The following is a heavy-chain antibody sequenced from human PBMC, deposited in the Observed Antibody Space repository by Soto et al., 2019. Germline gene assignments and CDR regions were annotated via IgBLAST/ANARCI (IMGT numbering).Heavy chain of an antibody. J-gene: IGHJ4*02. D-gene: IGHD3-22*01. CDR3: AKQGGPYASSGSDY. CDR1: GVPISSSNW. CDR2: IYHTGSI. V-gene: IGHV4-4*02. Sequence: QVQLQESGPGLVKPSGTLSLTCAVSGVPISSSNWWSWVRQPLGEGLEWIGEIYHTGSINYNPSLTSRLTISVHKPKNQFSLRLTSVTAADTAVYYCAKQGGPYASSGSDYWGQGILVTVSS.